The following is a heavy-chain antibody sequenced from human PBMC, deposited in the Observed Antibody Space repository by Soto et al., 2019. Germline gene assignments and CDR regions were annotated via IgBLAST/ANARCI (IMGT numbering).Heavy chain of an antibody. CDR1: GGSISSGGYY. Sequence: SETVSLTCTVSGGSISSGGYYWSWIRQHPGKGLEWIGYIYYSGSTYYNPSLKSRVTISVDTSKNQFSLKLSSVTAADTAVYYCARILSKWFYFDYWGQGTLVTVSS. V-gene: IGHV4-31*03. D-gene: IGHD2-8*01. CDR2: IYYSGST. J-gene: IGHJ4*02. CDR3: ARILSKWFYFDY.